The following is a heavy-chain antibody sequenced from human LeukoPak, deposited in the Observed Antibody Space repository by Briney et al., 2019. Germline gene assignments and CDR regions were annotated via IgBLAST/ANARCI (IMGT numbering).Heavy chain of an antibody. J-gene: IGHJ3*01. CDR3: ARSSYSSSSSV. CDR1: GFTFSGFW. V-gene: IGHV3-7*03. CDR2: INSDGSEG. D-gene: IGHD6-6*01. Sequence: GGSLRLSCAVSGFTFSGFWMSWSRQAPGKGLEWVASINSDGSEGYYADVVKGRFTISRGNAKNSLYLQINSLRAEDTAVYYCARSSYSSSSSVWGQGTMVTVSS.